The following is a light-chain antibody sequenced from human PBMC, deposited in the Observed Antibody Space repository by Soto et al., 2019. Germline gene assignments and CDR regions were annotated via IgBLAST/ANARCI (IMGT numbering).Light chain of an antibody. Sequence: QSALTQPPSASGSLGQSVTISRTGTSSDVGGYNYVSWHQQHPGKAPKVMIYEVTKRPPGVPDRFSGSKSGNTASLTVSGLQAEDEADYYCSSFAGGGNPVLLGGGTKLTVL. J-gene: IGLJ2*01. CDR3: SSFAGGGNPVL. CDR1: SSDVGGYNY. V-gene: IGLV2-8*01. CDR2: EVT.